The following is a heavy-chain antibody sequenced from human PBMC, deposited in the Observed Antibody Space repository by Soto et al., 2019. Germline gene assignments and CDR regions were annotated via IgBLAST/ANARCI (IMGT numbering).Heavy chain of an antibody. CDR2: INSDGSST. CDR3: AREVYGGNYFLDY. CDR1: GFTFSRYW. D-gene: IGHD1-26*01. V-gene: IGHV3-74*01. Sequence: EVQLVESGGGLVQPGGSLRLSCAASGFTFSRYWMHWVRRAPGKGLVWVSRINSDGSSTTYADSVKGRFTISRDNAKNTRYLQLNSLRAEDTAVYYGAREVYGGNYFLDYWGQETLVTVSS. J-gene: IGHJ4*02.